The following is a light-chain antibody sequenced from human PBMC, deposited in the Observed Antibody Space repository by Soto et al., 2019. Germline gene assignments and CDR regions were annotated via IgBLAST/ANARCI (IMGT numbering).Light chain of an antibody. CDR3: NSYATGNPRV. V-gene: IGLV2-14*01. CDR1: SSDIGDYDY. Sequence: QSVLTQPASVSGSPGQSITISCTGSSSDIGDYDYVSWYQQHPGKAPKVLISEVSNRPSGVSNRFSGSKSGNTASLTISGLQAEDEADYYCNSYATGNPRVFVCGTKV. CDR2: EVS. J-gene: IGLJ1*01.